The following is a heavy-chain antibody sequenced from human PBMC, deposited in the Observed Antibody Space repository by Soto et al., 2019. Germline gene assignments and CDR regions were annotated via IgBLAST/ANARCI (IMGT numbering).Heavy chain of an antibody. D-gene: IGHD4-4*01. CDR2: ISYDGSNK. Sequence: QPGGSLRLSCAASGFTFSSYGMHWVRQAPGKGLEWVAVISYDGSNKYYADSVKGRFTISRDNSKNTLYLQMNSLRAEDTAVYYCAKEGVVYTVTTLRAGWPYYYYGMDVWGQGTTVTVSS. CDR3: AKEGVVYTVTTLRAGWPYYYYGMDV. J-gene: IGHJ6*02. V-gene: IGHV3-30*18. CDR1: GFTFSSYG.